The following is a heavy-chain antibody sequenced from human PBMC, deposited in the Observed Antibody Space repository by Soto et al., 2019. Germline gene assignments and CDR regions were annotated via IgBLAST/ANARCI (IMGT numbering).Heavy chain of an antibody. CDR3: ARVPTVAGLYYYYGMDV. V-gene: IGHV4-34*01. CDR1: GGSFSGYY. J-gene: IGHJ6*02. CDR2: INHSGST. Sequence: PSETLSLTCAVYGGSFSGYYWSWIRQPPGKGLEWIGEINHSGSTNYNPSLKSRVTISVDTSKNQFSLKLSSVTAADTAVYYCARVPTVAGLYYYYGMDVWGQGTTVTVSS. D-gene: IGHD6-19*01.